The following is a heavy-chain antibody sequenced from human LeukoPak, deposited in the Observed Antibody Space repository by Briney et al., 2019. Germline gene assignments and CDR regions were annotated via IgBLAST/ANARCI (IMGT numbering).Heavy chain of an antibody. CDR2: ISSSYNYI. V-gene: IGHV3-21*01. Sequence: SLRLSFAASGFNFSSYSMNWVRQAPGEGLEWVSSISSSYNYIYYADSLKGRFTVSRDNAKNSLYLQMNSLRAKDTAVYYCAREFYSYGVFDYWGQGTLVTVSS. CDR1: GFNFSSYS. CDR3: AREFYSYGVFDY. J-gene: IGHJ4*02. D-gene: IGHD5-18*01.